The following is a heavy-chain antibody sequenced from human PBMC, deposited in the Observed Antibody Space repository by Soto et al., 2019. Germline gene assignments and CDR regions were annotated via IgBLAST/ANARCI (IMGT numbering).Heavy chain of an antibody. CDR1: GASISSGDYC. D-gene: IGHD3-10*01. J-gene: IGHJ4*02. V-gene: IGHV4-30-2*01. CDR2: IYHSGST. CDR3: ARHGSGSYYTLQPYFDY. Sequence: PSETLSLTCNVSGASISSGDYCWSWIRQPPGKGLEWIGYIYHSGSTYYNPSLKSRVTISVDRSKNQFSLKLSSVTAADTAVYYCARHGSGSYYTLQPYFDYWGRGTLVTVSS.